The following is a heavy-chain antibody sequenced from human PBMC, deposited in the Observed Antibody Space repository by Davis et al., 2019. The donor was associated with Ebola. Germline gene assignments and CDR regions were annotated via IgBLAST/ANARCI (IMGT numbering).Heavy chain of an antibody. V-gene: IGHV1-69*10. CDR1: GYIFTTYG. Sequence: SVKVSCKASGYIFTTYGISWVRQAPGQGLEWMGGIIPFLGIANYAQKFQVRVTITADESTSTAYMELSSLRSEDTAVYYCASERHLGATPRVFDYWGQGTLVTVSS. D-gene: IGHD1-26*01. J-gene: IGHJ4*02. CDR2: IIPFLGIA. CDR3: ASERHLGATPRVFDY.